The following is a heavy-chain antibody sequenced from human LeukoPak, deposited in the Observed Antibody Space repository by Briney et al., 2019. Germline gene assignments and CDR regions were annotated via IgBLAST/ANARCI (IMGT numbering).Heavy chain of an antibody. J-gene: IGHJ5*02. CDR2: IYYSGST. CDR1: GGSISSGGYY. V-gene: IGHV4-31*03. D-gene: IGHD6-13*01. Sequence: SETLSLTCTVSGGSISSGGYYWSWIRQHPGTGLEWIGYIYYSGSTYYNPSLKSRVTISVDTSKNQFSLKLSSVTAADTAVYYCARGYNPSSWSEFDPWGQGTLVTDSS. CDR3: ARGYNPSSWSEFDP.